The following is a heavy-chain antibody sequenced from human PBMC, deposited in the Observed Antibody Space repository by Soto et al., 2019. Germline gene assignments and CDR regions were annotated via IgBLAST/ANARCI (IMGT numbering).Heavy chain of an antibody. CDR3: ARLGGYYQALXT. Sequence: PSETLSLTCTVSGGSISSDYWSWIRQPPGKGLEWIGYIYYSGSTNYNPSLKSRVTISVDTPKNQFSLKLSSVTAADTAVYYCARLGGYYQALXTWGQGTLVXVSS. CDR2: IYYSGST. J-gene: IGHJ5*02. V-gene: IGHV4-59*08. D-gene: IGHD3-22*01. CDR1: GGSISSDY.